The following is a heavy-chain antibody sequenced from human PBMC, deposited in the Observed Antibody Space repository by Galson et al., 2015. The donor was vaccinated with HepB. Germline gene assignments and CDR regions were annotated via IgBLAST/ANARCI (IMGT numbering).Heavy chain of an antibody. J-gene: IGHJ6*02. CDR1: GFTFSNYA. CDR3: ARGGSSSSRPGVYYGMDV. D-gene: IGHD6-6*01. V-gene: IGHV3-30-3*01. CDR2: ISYDGSNK. Sequence: SLRLSCAASGFTFSNYAMHWVRQAPGKGLEWVAVISYDGSNKYYAYSLKGRFTTSRDNSKNTLYLQMNSLRAEDTALYYCARGGSSSSRPGVYYGMDVWGQGTAVTVSS.